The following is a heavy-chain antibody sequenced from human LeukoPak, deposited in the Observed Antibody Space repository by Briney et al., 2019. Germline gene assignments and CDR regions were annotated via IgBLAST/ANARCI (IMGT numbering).Heavy chain of an antibody. J-gene: IGHJ4*02. V-gene: IGHV3-23*01. CDR2: ISGSGGTT. CDR1: GFTFSNYA. Sequence: PGGSLRLSCAASGFTFSNYAMSWVRQAPGKGLEWVASISGSGGTTYYVDSVKGRFTIARDNSKNTLPLQMNILRAEDTAAYYCAKLGGNVAFWGQGTLVTVSS. CDR3: AKLGGNVAF. D-gene: IGHD4-23*01.